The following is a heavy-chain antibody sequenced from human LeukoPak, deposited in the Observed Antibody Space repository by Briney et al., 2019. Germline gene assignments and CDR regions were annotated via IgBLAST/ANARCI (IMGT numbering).Heavy chain of an antibody. Sequence: GGSLRLSCAASGFTFSSYAMSWVRQAPGKGLEWVSAISGSGGSTYYADSVKGRFTISRDNSKNTLYLQMNSLRAEDTAVYYCAKVSTVTTTGLSDYWGQGTLVTVSS. J-gene: IGHJ4*02. CDR1: GFTFSSYA. CDR3: AKVSTVTTTGLSDY. D-gene: IGHD4-17*01. CDR2: ISGSGGST. V-gene: IGHV3-23*01.